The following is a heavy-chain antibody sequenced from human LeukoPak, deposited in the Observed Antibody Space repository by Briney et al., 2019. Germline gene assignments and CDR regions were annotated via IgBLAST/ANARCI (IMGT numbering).Heavy chain of an antibody. V-gene: IGHV3-33*01. CDR1: GFTFSSYG. CDR2: IWYDGSNK. J-gene: IGHJ6*02. D-gene: IGHD6-25*01. Sequence: GGSLRLSCAASGFTFSSYGMHWVRQAPGKGLEWVAVIWYDGSNKYYADSVKGRFTISRDNSKNTLYLQMNSLKTEDTAVYYCTTDTPFGSVHYYYGMDVWGQGTTVTVSS. CDR3: TTDTPFGSVHYYYGMDV.